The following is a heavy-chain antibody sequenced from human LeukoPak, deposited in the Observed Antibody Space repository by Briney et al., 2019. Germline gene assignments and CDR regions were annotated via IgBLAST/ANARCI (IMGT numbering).Heavy chain of an antibody. D-gene: IGHD3-10*01. CDR1: GFTFSSYA. V-gene: IGHV3-23*01. Sequence: GGSLRLSCAASGFTFSSYAMSWVRQAPGKGLEWVSAISGSGGSTYYADSVKGRFTISRDNSKNTLYQQMNSLRAEDTAVYYCAKASGITMVRGVTPDYWGQGTLVTVSS. CDR2: ISGSGGST. J-gene: IGHJ4*02. CDR3: AKASGITMVRGVTPDY.